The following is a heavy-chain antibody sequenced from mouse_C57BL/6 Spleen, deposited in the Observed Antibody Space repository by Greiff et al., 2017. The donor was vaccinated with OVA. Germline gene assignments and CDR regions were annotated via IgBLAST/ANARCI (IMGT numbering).Heavy chain of an antibody. CDR2: IDPSDSET. CDR3: ARSGYYGSFAMDY. Sequence: VQLQQPGAELVRPGSSVKLSCKASGYTFTSYWMHWVKQRPIQGLEWIGNIDPSDSETHYNQKFKDKATLTVDKSSSTAYMQLSSLTSEDSAVYYWARSGYYGSFAMDYWGQGTSVTVSS. D-gene: IGHD1-1*01. CDR1: GYTFTSYW. J-gene: IGHJ4*01. V-gene: IGHV1-52*01.